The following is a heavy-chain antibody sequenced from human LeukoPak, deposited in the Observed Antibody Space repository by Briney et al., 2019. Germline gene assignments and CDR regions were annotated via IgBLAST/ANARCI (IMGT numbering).Heavy chain of an antibody. Sequence: AGSLRLSCVASGFTFSNHWICWVRQAPAQGMEWVAIIKIDGSEKSYVDSVKGRFTMSRDNAKNSLYLQMNSLRAEDTGVYYCAKGRLSGSYYNWFDPWGQGTLVTVSS. CDR3: AKGRLSGSYYNWFDP. J-gene: IGHJ5*02. V-gene: IGHV3-7*01. D-gene: IGHD1-26*01. CDR1: GFTFSNHW. CDR2: IKIDGSEK.